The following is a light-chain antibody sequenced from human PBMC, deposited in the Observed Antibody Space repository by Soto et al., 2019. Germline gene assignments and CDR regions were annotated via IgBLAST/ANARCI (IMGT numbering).Light chain of an antibody. CDR1: NIGSKS. CDR2: DDS. CDR3: QVWDTDSDHGV. J-gene: IGLJ3*02. V-gene: IGLV3-21*02. Sequence: SYELTQPHSVSVAPGQTARLTCGGDNIGSKSVHWFQQNPGQAPVLVVHDDSARPSGIPERFSGSNSGNTATLTITRVEAGDEADYSCQVWDTDSDHGVFGGGTKLTVL.